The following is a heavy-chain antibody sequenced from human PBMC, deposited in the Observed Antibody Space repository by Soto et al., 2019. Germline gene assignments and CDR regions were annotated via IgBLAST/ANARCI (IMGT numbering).Heavy chain of an antibody. V-gene: IGHV4-34*01. J-gene: IGHJ3*02. Sequence: QVQLQQWGAGLLKPSETLSLTCAVYGWSFSGYYWSWIRQPPGKGLEWIGEITHSGSTNYNPSLKSRVTISVDTSKNQFSLKLSSVTAADTAVYYCEGSSGWYSGGAFDIWGQGTMVTVSS. CDR3: EGSSGWYSGGAFDI. CDR1: GWSFSGYY. D-gene: IGHD6-19*01. CDR2: ITHSGST.